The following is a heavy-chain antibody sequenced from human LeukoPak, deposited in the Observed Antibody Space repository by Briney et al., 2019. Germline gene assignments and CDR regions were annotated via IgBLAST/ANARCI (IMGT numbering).Heavy chain of an antibody. CDR2: ISAYNGNT. CDR1: GYTFTSYG. CDR3: ARVGHTQTFDY. J-gene: IGHJ4*02. V-gene: IGHV1-18*01. Sequence: ASVKVSCKASGYTFTSYGISWVRQAPGQGLEWMGWISAYNGNTNYAQKLQGRVTMTRDMSTSTVYMELSCLRSEDTAVYYCARVGHTQTFDYWGQGTLVTVSS. D-gene: IGHD2-2*02.